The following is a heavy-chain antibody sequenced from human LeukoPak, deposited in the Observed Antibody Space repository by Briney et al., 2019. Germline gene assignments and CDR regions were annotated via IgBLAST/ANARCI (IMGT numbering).Heavy chain of an antibody. CDR2: ITLSGGST. CDR3: AKRGNPAVGHHYLDV. Sequence: GGSLRLSCAASGFTLSYYDMSWVRQAPGKGLEWVASITLSGGSTFYADSVKGRFTISRDNSKNTLYLQMNSLSAEDTAVYYCAKRGNPAVGHHYLDVWGKGTTVSVSS. D-gene: IGHD2-2*01. V-gene: IGHV3-23*01. CDR1: GFTLSYYD. J-gene: IGHJ6*03.